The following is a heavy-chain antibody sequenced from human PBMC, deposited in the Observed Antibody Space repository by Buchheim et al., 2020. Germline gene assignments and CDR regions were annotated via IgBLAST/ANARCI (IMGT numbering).Heavy chain of an antibody. D-gene: IGHD1-26*01. CDR1: GGSISSSNYY. CDR2: IYYSGST. V-gene: IGHV4-39*01. J-gene: IGHJ4*02. CDR3: ARHLKVGATLGYFDY. Sequence: QLQLQESGPGLVKPSETLSLTCTVSGGSISSSNYYWDWIRQPPGKGLEWIGNIYYSGSTYYNPSFKSRVTISVDTSKNQFSLKLSSVTAVDTAVYYCARHLKVGATLGYFDYWGQGTL.